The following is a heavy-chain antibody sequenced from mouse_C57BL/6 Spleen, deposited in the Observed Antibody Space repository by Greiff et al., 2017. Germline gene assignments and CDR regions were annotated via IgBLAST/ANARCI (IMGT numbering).Heavy chain of an antibody. V-gene: IGHV1-82*01. CDR3: ARYAAQATWFAY. CDR1: GYAFSSSW. CDR2: IYPGDGDT. Sequence: QVHVKQSGPELVKPGASVKISCKASGYAFSSSWMNWVKQRPGKGLEWIGRIYPGDGDTNYNGKFKGKATLTADKSSSTAYMQLSSLTSEDSAVYFCARYAAQATWFAYWGQGTLVTVSA. J-gene: IGHJ3*01. D-gene: IGHD3-2*02.